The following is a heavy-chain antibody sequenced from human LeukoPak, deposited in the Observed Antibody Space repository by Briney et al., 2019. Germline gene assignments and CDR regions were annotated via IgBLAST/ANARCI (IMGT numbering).Heavy chain of an antibody. J-gene: IGHJ5*02. CDR3: AREWYVSGTASDP. Sequence: GESLTLSCAVSGFSFSAYWMSWVRQAPGKGLEWVANIKVDGTEKYYVDSVKGRFTISRDNAKNSLSMQMSGLRAEDTAVYYCAREWYVSGTASDPWGERAPCTVSS. CDR2: IKVDGTEK. CDR1: GFSFSAYW. V-gene: IGHV3-7*03. D-gene: IGHD2-15*01.